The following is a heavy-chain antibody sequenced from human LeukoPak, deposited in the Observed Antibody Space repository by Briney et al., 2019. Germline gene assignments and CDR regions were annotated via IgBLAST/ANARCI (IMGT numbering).Heavy chain of an antibody. CDR1: GFTFSNAW. CDR2: IKSKTDGGTT. D-gene: IGHD2-2*01. V-gene: IGHV3-15*01. Sequence: GGSLRLSCAASGFTFSNAWMSWVRQAPGKGLEWVGLIKSKTDGGTTDYAAPVKGRFTISRDNSKNTLYLQMNSLRAEDTAVYYCAKETVVVPAADFDYWGQGTLVTVSS. J-gene: IGHJ4*02. CDR3: AKETVVVPAADFDY.